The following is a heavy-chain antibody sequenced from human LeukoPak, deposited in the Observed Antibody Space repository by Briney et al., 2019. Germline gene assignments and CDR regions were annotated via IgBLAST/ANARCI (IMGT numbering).Heavy chain of an antibody. V-gene: IGHV4-34*01. J-gene: IGHJ3*02. CDR3: ARDLVVAPDAFDI. Sequence: PSETLSLTCAVYGGSFSGYYWSWIRQPPGKGLEWIGEINHSGSTNYNPSLKSRVTISVDTSKNQFSLKLSSVTAADTAVYYCARDLVVAPDAFDIWGQGTMVTVSS. CDR1: GGSFSGYY. D-gene: IGHD2-15*01. CDR2: INHSGST.